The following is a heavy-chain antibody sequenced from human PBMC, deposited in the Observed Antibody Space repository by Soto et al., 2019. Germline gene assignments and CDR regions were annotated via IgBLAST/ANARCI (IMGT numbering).Heavy chain of an antibody. CDR3: ERKKNGMEV. Sequence: VESLKISFKGSGYSFTSYLIFSVLQMPGKGLEWMGIIYPGDSDTRYSPSFQGQVTISADKSIRTAYLQWSSLKASDTAMYYCERKKNGMEVWGQGTTVTVSS. CDR2: IYPGDSDT. CDR1: GYSFTSYL. V-gene: IGHV5-51*01. J-gene: IGHJ6*01.